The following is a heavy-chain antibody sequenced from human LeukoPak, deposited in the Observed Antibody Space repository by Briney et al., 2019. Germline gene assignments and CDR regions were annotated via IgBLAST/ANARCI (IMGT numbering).Heavy chain of an antibody. J-gene: IGHJ4*02. D-gene: IGHD6-19*01. CDR2: IYYSGST. CDR1: GGSISSGGYS. CDR3: ASRLLYSSGWPFDY. Sequence: SETLSLTCAVSGGSISSGGYSWSWIRQPPGKGLEWIGYIYYSGSTYYNPSLKSRVTISVDTSKNQFPLKLSSVTAADTAVYYCASRLLYSSGWPFDYWGQGTLVTVSS. V-gene: IGHV4-30-4*07.